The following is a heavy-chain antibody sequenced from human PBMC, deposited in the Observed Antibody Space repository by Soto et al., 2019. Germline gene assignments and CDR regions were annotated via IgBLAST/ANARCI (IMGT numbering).Heavy chain of an antibody. V-gene: IGHV3-7*03. CDR1: GFTFSNYW. D-gene: IGHD2-15*01. CDR2: IKEDGSEK. Sequence: GGSLRLSCAASGFTFSNYWMTWVRQAPGKGLEWVANIKEDGSEKHYVDSVKGRFTISRDNSKNTLSLQMNSLTAEDTAVYFCAKRRGAGGHFDYWGQGALVTVSS. CDR3: AKRRGAGGHFDY. J-gene: IGHJ4*02.